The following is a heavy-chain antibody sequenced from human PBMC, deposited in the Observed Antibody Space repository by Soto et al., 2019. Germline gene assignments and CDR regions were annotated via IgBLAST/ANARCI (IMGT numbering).Heavy chain of an antibody. Sequence: QVQLQQWGAGLLKPSETLSLTCAVSGGSFSGYSWSWIRQTPGQGLEWIGEITHNGGTNYNPSLKSRVAISVDTSKKQLSLTLSSVTAAYTAVYYCARAPYSGRHSDSWGQGTLVTVSS. CDR3: ARAPYSGRHSDS. CDR1: GGSFSGYS. J-gene: IGHJ4*02. V-gene: IGHV4-34*01. CDR2: ITHNGGT. D-gene: IGHD1-26*01.